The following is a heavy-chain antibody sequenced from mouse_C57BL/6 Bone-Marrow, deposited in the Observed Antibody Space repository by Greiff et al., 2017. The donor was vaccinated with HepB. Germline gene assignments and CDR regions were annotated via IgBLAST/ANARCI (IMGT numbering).Heavy chain of an antibody. CDR3: ARWEGNYEIYYAMDY. CDR1: GYTFTSYW. J-gene: IGHJ4*01. V-gene: IGHV1-55*01. CDR2: IYPGSGST. D-gene: IGHD2-1*01. Sequence: QVQLQQPGAELVKPGASVKMSCKASGYTFTSYWITWVKQRPGQGLEWIGDIYPGSGSTNYNEKFKSKATLTVDTSSSTAYMQLSSLTSEDSAVYYCARWEGNYEIYYAMDYWGQGTSVTVSS.